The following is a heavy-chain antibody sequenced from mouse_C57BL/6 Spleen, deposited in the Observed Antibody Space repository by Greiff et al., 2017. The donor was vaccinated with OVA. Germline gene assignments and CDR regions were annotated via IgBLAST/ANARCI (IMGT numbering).Heavy chain of an antibody. CDR1: GFNIKDDY. CDR3: TTSRLNYAMDY. Sequence: EVKLQESGAELVRPGASVKLSCTASGFNIKDDYMHWVKQRPEQGLEWIGWIDPENGDTEYASKFQGKATITADTSSNTAYLQLSSLTSEDTAVYYCTTSRLNYAMDYWGQGTSVTVSS. D-gene: IGHD3-2*02. V-gene: IGHV14-4*01. J-gene: IGHJ4*01. CDR2: IDPENGDT.